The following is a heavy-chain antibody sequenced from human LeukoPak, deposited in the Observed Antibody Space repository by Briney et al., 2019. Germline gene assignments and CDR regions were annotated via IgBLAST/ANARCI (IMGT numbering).Heavy chain of an antibody. Sequence: SETLSLTCTVSGGSISSYYWSWIRQPPGKGLEWIGYIYYSGSTNYNPSLKSRVTISVDTSKNQFSLKLSSVTAADTAVYYCARDSDRGSSWYGHLDYWGQGTLVTVSS. CDR3: ARDSDRGSSWYGHLDY. J-gene: IGHJ4*02. CDR1: GGSISSYY. CDR2: IYYSGST. V-gene: IGHV4-59*01. D-gene: IGHD6-13*01.